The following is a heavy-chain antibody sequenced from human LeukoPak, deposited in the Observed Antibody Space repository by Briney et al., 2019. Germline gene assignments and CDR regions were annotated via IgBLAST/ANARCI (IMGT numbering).Heavy chain of an antibody. J-gene: IGHJ4*02. V-gene: IGHV3-23*01. CDR2: ISGSGGST. CDR1: GFTFRTYA. CDR3: AKDVGDYGTYYFDY. Sequence: GGSLRLSCEASGFTFRTYAMSWVRQAPGKGLEWVSAISGSGGSTYYADSVKGRFTISRDNSKNTLYLQMNSLRAEDTAVYYCAKDVGDYGTYYFDYWGQGTLVTVSS. D-gene: IGHD4-17*01.